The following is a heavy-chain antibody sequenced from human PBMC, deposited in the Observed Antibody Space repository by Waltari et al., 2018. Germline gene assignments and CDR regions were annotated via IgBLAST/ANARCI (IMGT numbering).Heavy chain of an antibody. Sequence: QVQLVQSGAEVKKPGASVKVSCKASGYTVTSYSMHCVRQAPGQRLEWMGWINAGNGNTKYSQKFQGRVTITRDTSASTAYMELSSLRSEDTAVYYCARAFRRLAVAGTDWFDPWGQGTLVTVSS. CDR1: GYTVTSYS. V-gene: IGHV1-3*01. D-gene: IGHD6-19*01. CDR2: INAGNGNT. J-gene: IGHJ5*02. CDR3: ARAFRRLAVAGTDWFDP.